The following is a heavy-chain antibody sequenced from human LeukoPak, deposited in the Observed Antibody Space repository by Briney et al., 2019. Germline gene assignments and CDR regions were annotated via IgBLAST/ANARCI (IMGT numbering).Heavy chain of an antibody. CDR1: GFTVRSTY. J-gene: IGHJ4*02. CDR3: AKSLDSSSWYFGY. V-gene: IGHV3-53*01. Sequence: PGGSLRLSRAASGFTVRSTYMSWVRQAPGKGLEWVSVIYSDGDTYYADFVKGRFTISRDNSKNTLYLQMNSLRAEDTAVYYCAKSLDSSSWYFGYWGQGTLVTVSS. D-gene: IGHD6-13*01. CDR2: IYSDGDT.